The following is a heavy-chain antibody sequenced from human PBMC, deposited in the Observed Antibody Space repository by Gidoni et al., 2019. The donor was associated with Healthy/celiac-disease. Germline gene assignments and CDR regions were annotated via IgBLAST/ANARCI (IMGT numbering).Heavy chain of an antibody. V-gene: IGHV3-30*04. CDR1: GFTFSSYA. Sequence: QVQLVESGGGVVQPGRSLRLSCAASGFTFSSYALHWVHQAPGKGLEWVAVISYDGSNKYYADSVKGRFTISRDNSKNTLYLQMNSLRAEDTAVYYCERALIPPQLDTGVGAFDIWGQGTMVTVSS. D-gene: IGHD3-3*01. CDR2: ISYDGSNK. CDR3: ERALIPPQLDTGVGAFDI. J-gene: IGHJ3*02.